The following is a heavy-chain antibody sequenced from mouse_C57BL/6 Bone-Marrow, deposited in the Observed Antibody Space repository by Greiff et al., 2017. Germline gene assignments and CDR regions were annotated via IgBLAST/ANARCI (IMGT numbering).Heavy chain of an antibody. Sequence: SGGDLVKPGGSLKLSCAASGFTFSSYGMSWVRQTPDKRLEWVATISSGGSYTYYPDSVKGRFTISRDNAKNTLYLQMSSLKSEDTAMYYCARRGTTVVAPDYWGQGTTLTVSS. J-gene: IGHJ2*01. CDR3: ARRGTTVVAPDY. CDR2: ISSGGSYT. CDR1: GFTFSSYG. V-gene: IGHV5-6*02. D-gene: IGHD1-1*01.